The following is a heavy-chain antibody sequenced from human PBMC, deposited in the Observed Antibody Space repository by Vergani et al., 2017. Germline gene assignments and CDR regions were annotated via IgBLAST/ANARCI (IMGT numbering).Heavy chain of an antibody. J-gene: IGHJ6*02. CDR3: ARRRLWATVVTPGYYGMDV. CDR1: GGSISSYY. Sequence: QLQLQESGSGLVKPSQTLSLTCTVSGGSISSYYWSWIRQPPGKGLEWIGYIYYSGSTNYNPSLKSRVTISVDTSKNQFSLKLSSVTAADTAVYYCARRRLWATVVTPGYYGMDVWGQGTTVTVSS. CDR2: IYYSGST. D-gene: IGHD4-23*01. V-gene: IGHV4-59*08.